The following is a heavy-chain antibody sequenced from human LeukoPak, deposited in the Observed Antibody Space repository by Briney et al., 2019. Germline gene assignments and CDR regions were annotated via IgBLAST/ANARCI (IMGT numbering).Heavy chain of an antibody. D-gene: IGHD3-10*01. CDR1: GFTDDDTY. Sequence: PGGSLRLSCAASGFTDDDTYMSWVRQAPGRDLEWVSVVYSGGRTFYADSVKGRFTISRDSSKNTVYLQMNSLRAEDTAVYYCARGTDSLWFGELSCCAFDIWGQGTMVTVSS. J-gene: IGHJ3*02. CDR2: VYSGGRT. V-gene: IGHV3-66*02. CDR3: ARGTDSLWFGELSCCAFDI.